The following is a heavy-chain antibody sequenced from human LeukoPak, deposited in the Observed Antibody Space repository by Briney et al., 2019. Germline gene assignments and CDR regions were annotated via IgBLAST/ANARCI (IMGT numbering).Heavy chain of an antibody. CDR2: IKQDGSEK. V-gene: IGHV3-7*01. CDR3: ARELGWFGGDY. D-gene: IGHD3-10*01. CDR1: GFTFSSYA. J-gene: IGHJ4*02. Sequence: PGGSLRLSCAASGFTFSSYAMSWVRQAPGKGLEWVANIKQDGSEKYYVDSVKGRFTISRDNAKNSLYLQMNSLRAEDTAVYYCARELGWFGGDYWGQGTLVTVSS.